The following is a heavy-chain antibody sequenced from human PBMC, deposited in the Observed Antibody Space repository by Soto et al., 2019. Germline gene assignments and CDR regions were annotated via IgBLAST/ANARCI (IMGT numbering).Heavy chain of an antibody. CDR2: IYYSGST. CDR1: GDSISSYY. J-gene: IGHJ4*02. Sequence: SDTLSLTCTVSGDSISSYYWSWIRQPPGKGLEWIGYIYYSGSTNNNPSLKSRVTISVDTSKNQFSLKLSSVTAADTAVYYCARSRREDYYDSSGYYFFRSRHQYYFDYWGQGTLVTVSS. V-gene: IGHV4-59*01. CDR3: ARSRREDYYDSSGYYFFRSRHQYYFDY. D-gene: IGHD3-22*01.